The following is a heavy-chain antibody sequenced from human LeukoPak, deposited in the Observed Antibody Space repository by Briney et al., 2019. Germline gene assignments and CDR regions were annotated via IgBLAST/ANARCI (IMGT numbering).Heavy chain of an antibody. Sequence: GGSLRLSCAASGFSFSAYWMTWVRQAPGTGLEWVANINPAGSETYHVDPVKGRFSISRDNAKNLVYLQMNSLRAEDTAVYDCAKFGYVAAVDVWGQGTPVTVSS. CDR3: AKFGYVAAVDV. V-gene: IGHV3-7*01. D-gene: IGHD2-15*01. CDR2: INPAGSET. J-gene: IGHJ4*02. CDR1: GFSFSAYW.